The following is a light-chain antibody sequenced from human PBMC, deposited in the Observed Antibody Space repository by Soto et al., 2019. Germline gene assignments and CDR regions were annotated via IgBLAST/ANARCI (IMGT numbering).Light chain of an antibody. CDR1: RSDVGIYNY. V-gene: IGLV2-14*01. CDR3: NSYTSSATWV. CDR2: EVT. J-gene: IGLJ3*02. Sequence: QSALTQPASVSGSPGQSITISCTGSRSDVGIYNYVSWYQQHPGKAPKLIIYEVTNRPSGVSTRFSGSKSGNTASLTISGLQAEDEADYYCNSYTSSATWVFGGGTKLTVL.